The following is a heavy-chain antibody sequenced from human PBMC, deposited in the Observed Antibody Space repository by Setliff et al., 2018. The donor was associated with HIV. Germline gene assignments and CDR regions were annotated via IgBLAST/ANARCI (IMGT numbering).Heavy chain of an antibody. CDR3: ARVPNYNDYVGDYYYMDV. D-gene: IGHD4-17*01. J-gene: IGHJ6*03. V-gene: IGHV3-7*05. CDR1: GFTLNRYW. CDR2: IKQDGSEI. Sequence: AGGSLRLSCAASGFTLNRYWMSWVRQAPGKGLEWVANIKQDGSEIHYVDSVKGRFTISRDNAKNSLYLQMNSLSAEDTAVYYCARVPNYNDYVGDYYYMDVWGTGTTVTVSS.